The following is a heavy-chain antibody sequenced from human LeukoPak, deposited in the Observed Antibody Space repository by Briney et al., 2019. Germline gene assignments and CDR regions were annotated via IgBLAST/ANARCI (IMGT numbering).Heavy chain of an antibody. V-gene: IGHV1-69*05. CDR1: GGTFSSYA. CDR3: ANGGSDSSSPFDP. D-gene: IGHD6-13*01. J-gene: IGHJ5*02. Sequence: SVKVSCKASGGTFSSYAISWVRQAPGQGLEWMGGIIPIFGTANYAQKLQGRVTITTDESTSTAYMELSSLRSEDTAVYYCANGGSDSSSPFDPWGQGTLVTVSS. CDR2: IIPIFGTA.